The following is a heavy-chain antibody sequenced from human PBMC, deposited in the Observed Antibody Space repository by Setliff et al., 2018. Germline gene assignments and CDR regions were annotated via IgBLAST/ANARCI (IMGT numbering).Heavy chain of an antibody. Sequence: ASVKVSCKASGYSFSTYAMHWVRQAPGQRLEWMGWINGGNSNTKYSQKFQGRITITRDTSASTAYMEMSSLRSEDTAVYYCARDREYCSRTSCYIDYWGQGALVTVSS. V-gene: IGHV1-3*01. J-gene: IGHJ4*02. D-gene: IGHD2-2*02. CDR3: ARDREYCSRTSCYIDY. CDR2: INGGNSNT. CDR1: GYSFSTYA.